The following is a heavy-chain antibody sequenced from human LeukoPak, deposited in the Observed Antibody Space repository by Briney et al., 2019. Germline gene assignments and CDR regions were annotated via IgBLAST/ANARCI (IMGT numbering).Heavy chain of an antibody. J-gene: IGHJ3*02. V-gene: IGHV1-69*10. CDR1: RGTFSRYT. Sequence: SVKVSCKASRGTFSRYTISWVRQAPGQGLEWMGRIIPILGIANYAQKFQGRVTITADKSTSTAYMELSRLRSEDTAVYYCARDSRLAYCGGDCSDAFDIWGQGTMVTVSS. CDR3: ARDSRLAYCGGDCSDAFDI. CDR2: IIPILGIA. D-gene: IGHD2-21*01.